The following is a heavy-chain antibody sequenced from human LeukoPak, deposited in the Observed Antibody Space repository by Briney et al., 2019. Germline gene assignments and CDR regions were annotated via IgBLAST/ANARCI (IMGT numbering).Heavy chain of an antibody. J-gene: IGHJ4*02. CDR3: AIPPGYCGNDCSFDH. Sequence: GESLKISCDGSGYSFSNYWIGWVRQMPGKGLEPIGIIYPGDYETRYRPSFQGLVTISVDKSISTAYLQWSSLKASDTAMYYCAIPPGYCGNDCSFDHWGQGTLVTVSS. CDR2: IYPGDYET. V-gene: IGHV5-51*01. D-gene: IGHD2-21*02. CDR1: GYSFSNYW.